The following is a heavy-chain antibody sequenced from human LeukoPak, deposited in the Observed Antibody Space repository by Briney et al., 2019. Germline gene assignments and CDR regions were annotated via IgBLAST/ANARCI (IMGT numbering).Heavy chain of an antibody. V-gene: IGHV4-39*01. J-gene: IGHJ4*02. D-gene: IGHD3-16*01. CDR2: IYYSGST. CDR3: ARSVRFLDY. Sequence: PSETLSLTCTVSGGSISSSSYYWGWIRQPPGKGLEWIGSIYYSGSTYYNPSLKSRVTISVDTSKNQFSLKLSSVTAADTAVYYCARSVRFLDYWGQGTLVTVSS. CDR1: GGSISSSSYY.